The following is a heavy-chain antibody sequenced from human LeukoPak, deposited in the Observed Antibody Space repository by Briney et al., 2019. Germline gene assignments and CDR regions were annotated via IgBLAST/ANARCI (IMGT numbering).Heavy chain of an antibody. Sequence: PSETLSLTCSVSGASLSSYYWGGIRQSPGKGLEWLGYISDTGKTDYNPSLKSRGTLSLDTSKNQFSLRLTSVTAADTAVYYCVTGYYEPFDNWGQGTLVTVSS. J-gene: IGHJ4*02. CDR3: VTGYYEPFDN. V-gene: IGHV4-59*01. CDR2: ISDTGKT. CDR1: GASLSSYY. D-gene: IGHD3-3*01.